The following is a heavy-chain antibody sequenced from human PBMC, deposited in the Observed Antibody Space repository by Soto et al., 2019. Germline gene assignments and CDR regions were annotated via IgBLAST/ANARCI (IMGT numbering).Heavy chain of an antibody. D-gene: IGHD4-17*01. J-gene: IGHJ4*02. CDR2: IYYSGST. V-gene: IGHV4-59*01. CDR1: GGSISSYY. Sequence: SETLSLTCTVSGGSISSYYWSWIRQPPGKGLEWIGYIYYSGSTNYNPSLKSRVTISVDTSKNQFSLKLSSVTAADTAVYYCAGRTYGDYVDYWGQGTLVTVSS. CDR3: AGRTYGDYVDY.